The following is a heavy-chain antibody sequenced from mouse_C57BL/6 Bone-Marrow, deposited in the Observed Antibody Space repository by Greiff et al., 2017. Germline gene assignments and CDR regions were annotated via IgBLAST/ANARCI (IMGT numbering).Heavy chain of an antibody. CDR3: ARDSANWYYFDY. V-gene: IGHV5-4*01. CDR2: ISDGGSYT. CDR1: GFTFSSYA. Sequence: EVQLKESGGGLVKPGGSLKLSCAASGFTFSSYAMSWVRQTPEKRLEWVATISDGGSYTYYPDNVKGRFTISRDNAKNNLYLQMSHLKSEDTAMYYCARDSANWYYFDYWGQGTTLTVSS. D-gene: IGHD4-1*01. J-gene: IGHJ2*01.